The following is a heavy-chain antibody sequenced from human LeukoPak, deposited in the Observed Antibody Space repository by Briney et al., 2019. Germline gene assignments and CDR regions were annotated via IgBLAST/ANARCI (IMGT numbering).Heavy chain of an antibody. CDR3: ARTYCSSTSCGGMDV. CDR1: GYSFTSYW. CDR2: IYPGDSDT. J-gene: IGHJ6*04. Sequence: GESLKISCKGSGYSFTSYWIGWVRQMPGKGLEWMGIIYPGDSDTRYSPSFQGQVTISADKSISTAYLQWSSLKASDTAMYYCARTYCSSTSCGGMDVWGKGNPGHRLL. V-gene: IGHV5-51*01. D-gene: IGHD2-2*01.